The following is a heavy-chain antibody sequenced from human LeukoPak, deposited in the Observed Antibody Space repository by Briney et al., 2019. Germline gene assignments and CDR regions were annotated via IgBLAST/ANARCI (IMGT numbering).Heavy chain of an antibody. D-gene: IGHD4-11*01. CDR1: GFTFSSYS. CDR2: ISSSSSYI. Sequence: PGGSLRLSCAASGFTFSSYSMNWVRQAPGKGLEWVSSISSSSSYIYYADSVKGRFTISRDNAKNSLYLQMNSLRAEDTAVYYCAKETHMTTVTTLDYWGQGTLVTVSS. V-gene: IGHV3-21*01. J-gene: IGHJ4*02. CDR3: AKETHMTTVTTLDY.